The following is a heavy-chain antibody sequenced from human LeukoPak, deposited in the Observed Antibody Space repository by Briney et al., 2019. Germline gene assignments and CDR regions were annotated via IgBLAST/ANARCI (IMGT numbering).Heavy chain of an antibody. D-gene: IGHD2-2*01. CDR2: ISGSGGST. CDR1: GFTLSTYG. J-gene: IGHJ4*02. CDR3: AKSGRDIVVVPAPVNF. Sequence: GGSLRLSCAAAGFTLSTYGMSWVRQAPGKGLEWVSSISGSGGSTFYADSVKGRFTISRDTSKNTMYLQMNSLRAEDTAIYYCAKSGRDIVVVPAPVNFWGQGTLVTVSS. V-gene: IGHV3-23*01.